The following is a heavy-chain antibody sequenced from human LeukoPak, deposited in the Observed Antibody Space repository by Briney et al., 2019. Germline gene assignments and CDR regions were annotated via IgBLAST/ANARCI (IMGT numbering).Heavy chain of an antibody. Sequence: PGGSLRLSCAASGFTFSSYSMNWVRQAPGKGLEWVSSISSSSSYIYYADSVKGRFTISRDNAKNSLYLQMNSLRAEDTAVYYCARDVVVVAATPWYYYYYYMDVWGKGTTVTVSS. CDR3: ARDVVVVAATPWYYYYYYMDV. CDR1: GFTFSSYS. D-gene: IGHD2-15*01. V-gene: IGHV3-21*01. J-gene: IGHJ6*03. CDR2: ISSSSSYI.